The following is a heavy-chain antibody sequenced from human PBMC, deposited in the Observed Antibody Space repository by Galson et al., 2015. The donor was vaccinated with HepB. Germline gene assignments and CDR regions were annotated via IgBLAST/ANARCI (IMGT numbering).Heavy chain of an antibody. J-gene: IGHJ4*02. D-gene: IGHD1/OR15-1a*01. V-gene: IGHV3-7*03. Sequence: SLRLSCAASGFSLSDSWVAWVRQSAGRGLEWVGKISDDGSTTCYVEAVKGRFTISRDTAKNSVFLQMNDLIADDTAVYDCARGNNPNYWGQGTLVTVSS. CDR3: ARGNNPNY. CDR1: GFSLSDSW. CDR2: ISDDGSTT.